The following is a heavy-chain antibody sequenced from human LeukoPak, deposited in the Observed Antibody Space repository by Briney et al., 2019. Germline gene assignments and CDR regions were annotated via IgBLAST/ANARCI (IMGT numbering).Heavy chain of an antibody. CDR3: ASYRRDSSGWYVVGY. V-gene: IGHV4-39*07. CDR1: GGSISSSRYY. Sequence: SETLSLTCTVSGGSISSSRYYWGWIRQPPGKGLEWIGSIYYSGSTYYNPSLQSRVTISIDTSKNQFSLKLSSVTAADTAVYYCASYRRDSSGWYVVGYWGQGTLVTVSS. J-gene: IGHJ4*02. D-gene: IGHD6-19*01. CDR2: IYYSGST.